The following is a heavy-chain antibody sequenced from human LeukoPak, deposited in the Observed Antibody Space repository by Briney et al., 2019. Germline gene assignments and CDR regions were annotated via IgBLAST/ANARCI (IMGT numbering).Heavy chain of an antibody. CDR2: IIPILGIA. D-gene: IGHD4-17*01. V-gene: IGHV1-69*02. CDR1: GGTFSSYT. J-gene: IGHJ4*02. Sequence: SVKVSCKASGGTFSSYTISWVRQAPGQGLEWMGRIIPILGIANYAQKFQGRVTITADKSTSTAYMELSSLRSEDTAVYYCAEHNYGDYDVFDYWGQGTLVTVPS. CDR3: AEHNYGDYDVFDY.